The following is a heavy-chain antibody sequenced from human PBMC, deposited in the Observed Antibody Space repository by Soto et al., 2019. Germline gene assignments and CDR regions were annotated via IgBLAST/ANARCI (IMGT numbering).Heavy chain of an antibody. Sequence: SVKVSCKASGGTFSSYAISWVRQAPGQGLEWMGGIIPIFGTANYAQKFQGRVTITADESTSTAYMELSSLRSEDTAVYYCARPGGSSWYGENYYGMDVWGQGTTVTVSS. CDR2: IIPIFGTA. D-gene: IGHD6-13*01. CDR1: GGTFSSYA. V-gene: IGHV1-69*13. J-gene: IGHJ6*02. CDR3: ARPGGSSWYGENYYGMDV.